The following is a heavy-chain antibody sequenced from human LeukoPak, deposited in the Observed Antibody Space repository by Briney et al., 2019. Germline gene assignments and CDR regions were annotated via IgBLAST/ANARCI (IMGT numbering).Heavy chain of an antibody. J-gene: IGHJ6*03. CDR3: ARDRTMVRGVLDYYYYYMDV. Sequence: GGSLRLSCAASGFTFSSYEMNWVRQAPGKGLEWVSYISSSGSTIYYADSVEGRFTISRDNAKNSLYLQMNSLRAEDTAVYYCARDRTMVRGVLDYYYYYMDVWGKGTTVTVSS. CDR1: GFTFSSYE. D-gene: IGHD3-10*01. CDR2: ISSSGSTI. V-gene: IGHV3-48*03.